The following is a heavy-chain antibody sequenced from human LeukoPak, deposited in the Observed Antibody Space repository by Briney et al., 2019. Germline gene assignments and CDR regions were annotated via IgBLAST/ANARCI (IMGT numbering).Heavy chain of an antibody. CDR3: ARGDFAMRY. V-gene: IGHV3-7*01. D-gene: IGHD3-3*01. CDR2: INQDGREE. Sequence: GGSLRLSCAASGFIFSGYAMSWVRQAPGKGLEWVANINQDGREENYVGSVKGRFTISRDNAKNSLYLQMNNLRVEDTAVYYCARGDFAMRYWGQGTLVTVSS. CDR1: GFIFSGYA. J-gene: IGHJ1*01.